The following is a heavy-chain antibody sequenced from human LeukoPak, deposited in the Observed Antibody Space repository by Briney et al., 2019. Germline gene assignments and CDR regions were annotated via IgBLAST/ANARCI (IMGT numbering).Heavy chain of an antibody. CDR3: XXXXXXXXXXXXXXXY. J-gene: IGHJ4*02. V-gene: IGHV4-39*01. Sequence: SXXYXGWIRQPXGXXLXWIGSIYYSGSTYYNPSXKSRVTISVAXSKNQFSLKLSSVTAAGTAVYXXXXXXXXXXXXXXXXXYWGQGXLVXXSS. CDR1: SXXY. CDR2: IYYSGST.